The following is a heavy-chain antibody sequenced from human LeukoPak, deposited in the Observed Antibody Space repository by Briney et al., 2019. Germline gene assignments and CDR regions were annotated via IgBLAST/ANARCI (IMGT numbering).Heavy chain of an antibody. CDR2: IYSGGST. J-gene: IGHJ4*02. D-gene: IGHD3-10*01. Sequence: PGGSLRLSCAASGFTVSSNYMSWVRQAPGKGLEWVSVIYSGGSTYYADSVKGRFTISRDNAKNLVFLQMDSLRAEDTAVYYCVRILGDNGYASGYFDRWGQGTLVTVSP. CDR1: GFTVSSNY. CDR3: VRILGDNGYASGYFDR. V-gene: IGHV3-53*01.